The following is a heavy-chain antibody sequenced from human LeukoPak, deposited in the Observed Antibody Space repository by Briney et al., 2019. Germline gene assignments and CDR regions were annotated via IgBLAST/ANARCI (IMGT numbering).Heavy chain of an antibody. CDR1: GGSISSYY. J-gene: IGHJ4*02. CDR3: ARGWGYCSGGNCYFTYFDY. CDR2: IDYRGTT. V-gene: IGHV4-59*01. Sequence: SETLSLTCTVSGGSISSYYWSWIRQPPGKGLEWIGYIDYRGTTNYNPSLKSRVTISVDPSKSQFSLRLSSVTAADTAVYYCARGWGYCSGGNCYFTYFDYWGQGALVTVPS. D-gene: IGHD2-15*01.